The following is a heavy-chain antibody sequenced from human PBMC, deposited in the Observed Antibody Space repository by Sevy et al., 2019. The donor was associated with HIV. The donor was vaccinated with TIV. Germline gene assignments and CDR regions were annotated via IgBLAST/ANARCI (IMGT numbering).Heavy chain of an antibody. CDR2: ISGSGGRS. D-gene: IGHD1-26*01. J-gene: IGHJ6*02. CDR1: GFTFSIYA. V-gene: IGHV3-23*01. CDR3: ANAYSGSYSHSYLYALDV. Sequence: GGSLRLSCAASGFTFSIYAMSWVRQAPGKGLEWVSAISGSGGRSYYADSVKGRFTISRDNSKNTVYLEMNSLRNEDTAIYFCANAYSGSYSHSYLYALDVWGQGTTVTVSS.